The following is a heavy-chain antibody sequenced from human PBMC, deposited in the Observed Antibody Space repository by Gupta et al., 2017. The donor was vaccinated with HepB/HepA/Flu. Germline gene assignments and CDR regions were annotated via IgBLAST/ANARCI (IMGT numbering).Heavy chain of an antibody. Sequence: QVQLVQSGAEVKKPGSSVKVSCKASGGTFSSSAISWVRQAPGQGLEWMGRIIPILAIPNYAQKFQGRVTITADKSTSTAYMELSSLRSEDTAVYYCARANCSSTNCYVVDGWFDPWGQGTLVTVSS. CDR2: IIPILAIP. V-gene: IGHV1-69*04. CDR1: GGTFSSSA. D-gene: IGHD2-2*01. CDR3: ARANCSSTNCYVVDGWFDP. J-gene: IGHJ5*02.